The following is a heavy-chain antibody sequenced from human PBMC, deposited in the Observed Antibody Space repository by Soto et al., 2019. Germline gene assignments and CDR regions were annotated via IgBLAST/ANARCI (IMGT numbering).Heavy chain of an antibody. Sequence: PWGSLRLSCAASGFTFSNDEMHWVRQAPVKGLEYVSGISNNGAHTDYAKSVKGRFTISRDNSENTLYLQMGSLGAEDMALYYCARRGYGSRWPNVYMDVWGKGTTVTVSS. CDR3: ARRGYGSRWPNVYMDV. CDR2: ISNNGAHT. CDR1: GFTFSNDE. J-gene: IGHJ6*03. V-gene: IGHV3-64*01. D-gene: IGHD6-13*01.